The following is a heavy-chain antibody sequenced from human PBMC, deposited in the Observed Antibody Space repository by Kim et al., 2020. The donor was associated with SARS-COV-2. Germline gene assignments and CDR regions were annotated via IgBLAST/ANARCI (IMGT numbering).Heavy chain of an antibody. CDR3: AKAPHYYYYYGMDV. CDR1: GFTFSSYG. J-gene: IGHJ6*02. V-gene: IGHV3-23*01. CDR2: ISSSGGST. Sequence: GGSLRLSCAASGFTFSSYGMNWVRQAPGKGLEWVSGISSSGGSTYYADSLKGRFTISRDNSKNTLYLQMNSLRPEDTAVYYCAKAPHYYYYYGMDVMGHGRADTVSS.